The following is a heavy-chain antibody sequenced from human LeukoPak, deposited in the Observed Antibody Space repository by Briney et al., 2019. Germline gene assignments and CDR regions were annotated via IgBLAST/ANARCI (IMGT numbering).Heavy chain of an antibody. CDR2: IYYSGST. J-gene: IGHJ5*02. D-gene: IGHD6-6*01. V-gene: IGHV4-39*07. CDR3: ARARIAARPVDWFDP. CDR1: GGSISSSSYY. Sequence: PSETLSLTCTVSGGSISSSSYYWGWIRQPPGKGREWSGIIYYSGSTYYNPSLKSRVTISVDTSKNQFSLKLSSVTAADTAVYYCARARIAARPVDWFDPWGQGTLVTVSS.